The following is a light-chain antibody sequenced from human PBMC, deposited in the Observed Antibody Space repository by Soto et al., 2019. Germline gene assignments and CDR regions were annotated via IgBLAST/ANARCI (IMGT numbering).Light chain of an antibody. CDR2: DVS. CDR3: CSYAGSPRYV. CDR1: SSDVGGYNY. Sequence: QSALTQPRSLSGSPGQSVTISCTGTSSDVGGYNYVSWYQQHPGKAPKVMIYDVSDRPSGVPDRFSGSKSGNTASLTISGLQAEDEADYYCCSYAGSPRYVFGTGTKLTVL. J-gene: IGLJ1*01. V-gene: IGLV2-11*01.